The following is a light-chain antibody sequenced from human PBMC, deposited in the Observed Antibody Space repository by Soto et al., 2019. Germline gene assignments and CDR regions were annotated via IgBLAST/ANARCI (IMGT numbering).Light chain of an antibody. CDR2: DAS. J-gene: IGKJ1*01. CDR3: QQYNSYRT. Sequence: DIQMTQSPSTLSASVGDRVTITCQARQSISSWLAWYQQKPGKAPKLLIYDASILESGVPSRFSGSGSGTEFTLTVSSLQPDDFATYYCQQYNSYRTFGQGTKVEIK. CDR1: QSISSW. V-gene: IGKV1-5*01.